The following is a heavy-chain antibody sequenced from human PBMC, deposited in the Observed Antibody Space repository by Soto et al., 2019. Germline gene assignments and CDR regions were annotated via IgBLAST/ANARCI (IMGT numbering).Heavy chain of an antibody. CDR2: IKQDGSER. V-gene: IGHV3-7*01. J-gene: IGHJ6*03. CDR1: EFTFTTYW. CDR3: SKSPAGTDSYYYYYYMDV. Sequence: GGSLRLSCAASEFTFTTYWMNWVRQAPGKGLEWVANIKQDGSERYYADFVKGRFTISRDNAKNTLYLQMNRLRAEDTAVYYCSKSPAGTDSYYYYYYMDVWGKGTTVTVSS. D-gene: IGHD6-13*01.